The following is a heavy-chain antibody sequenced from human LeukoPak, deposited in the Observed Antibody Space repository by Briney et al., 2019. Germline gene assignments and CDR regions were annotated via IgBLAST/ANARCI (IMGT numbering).Heavy chain of an antibody. CDR3: ASSPKHYYYYMDV. Sequence: SETLSLTCAVYGGSFSGYYWSWIRQPPGKGLEWIGYIYHSGSTYYNPSLKSRVTISVDRSKNQFSLKLSSMTAADTAVYYCASSPKHYYYYMDVWGKGTTVTVSS. CDR1: GGSFSGYY. V-gene: IGHV4-34*01. J-gene: IGHJ6*03. CDR2: IYHSGST.